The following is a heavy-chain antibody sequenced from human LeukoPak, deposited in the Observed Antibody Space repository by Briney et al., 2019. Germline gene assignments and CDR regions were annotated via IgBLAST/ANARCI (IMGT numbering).Heavy chain of an antibody. Sequence: GGSLRLSCAVSGGTTDDYGLSWVRQAPGKGLEWVSGINWDGTNTYYAESVKGRFTISRDSAEKSLYLHMNSLRDDDTTFYYFVKDLSSYWYSFDYWGQGTLVTVSS. CDR3: VKDLSSYWYSFDY. V-gene: IGHV3-20*04. D-gene: IGHD6-13*01. J-gene: IGHJ4*02. CDR1: GGTTDDYG. CDR2: INWDGTNT.